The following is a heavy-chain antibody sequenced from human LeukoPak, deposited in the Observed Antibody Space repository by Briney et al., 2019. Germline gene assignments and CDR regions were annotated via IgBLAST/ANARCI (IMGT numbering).Heavy chain of an antibody. CDR2: INHSGST. Sequence: SETLSLTCAVSGGSISSSNWWSWVRQPPGEGLEWIGEINHSGSTNYNPSLKSRVTISADTSKNQFSLKLYSVTAADTAVYYCATRKLGNDYWGQGTLVTVSS. V-gene: IGHV4-4*02. CDR1: GGSISSSNW. D-gene: IGHD7-27*01. J-gene: IGHJ4*02. CDR3: ATRKLGNDY.